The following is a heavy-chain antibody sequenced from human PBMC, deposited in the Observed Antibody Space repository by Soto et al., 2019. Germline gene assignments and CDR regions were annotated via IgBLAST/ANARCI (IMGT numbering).Heavy chain of an antibody. V-gene: IGHV1-3*01. CDR2: INAGNGNT. D-gene: IGHD1-26*01. Sequence: ASVKVSCKASGYTFTSYAMHWVRQAPGQRLEWMGWINAGNGNTKYSQKFQGRVTITRDTSASTAYMELSSLRSEDTAVYYCARGARMWEDYYYYYYIDVRGKGTTVTVSS. J-gene: IGHJ6*03. CDR3: ARGARMWEDYYYYYYIDV. CDR1: GYTFTSYA.